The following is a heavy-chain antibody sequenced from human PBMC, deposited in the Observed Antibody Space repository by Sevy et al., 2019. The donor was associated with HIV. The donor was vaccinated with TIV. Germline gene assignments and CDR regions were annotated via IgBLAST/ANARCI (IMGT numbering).Heavy chain of an antibody. CDR1: GFTFRSHG. J-gene: IGHJ4*02. D-gene: IGHD4-17*01. V-gene: IGHV3-30*18. CDR3: AKDRNDYGDPYFDY. Sequence: GGSLRLSCAASGFTFRSHGMHWVRQAPGKALEWVAVISYDGNKKIYADSVKGRFTISRDNSKNTLYLQMNSLRAVDTAVYYCAKDRNDYGDPYFDYWGQGTLVTVSS. CDR2: ISYDGNKK.